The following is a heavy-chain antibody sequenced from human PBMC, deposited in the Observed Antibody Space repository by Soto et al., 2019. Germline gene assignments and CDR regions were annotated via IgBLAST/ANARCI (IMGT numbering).Heavy chain of an antibody. D-gene: IGHD6-13*01. CDR3: ARAREQLALYYYYYYGMDV. V-gene: IGHV1-46*01. CDR2: INPSGGST. Sequence: ASVTVSCQASGYTFTSYYMHWVRQAPGQGLEWMGIINPSGGSTSYAQKFQGRVTMTRDTSTSTVYMELSSLRSEDTAVYYCARAREQLALYYYYYYGMDVWGQGTTVTVSS. CDR1: GYTFTSYY. J-gene: IGHJ6*02.